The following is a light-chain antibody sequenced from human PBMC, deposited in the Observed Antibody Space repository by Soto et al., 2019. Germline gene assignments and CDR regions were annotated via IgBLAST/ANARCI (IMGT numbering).Light chain of an antibody. CDR3: MIWHNSAWV. CDR2: YKSYSDK. V-gene: IGLV5-45*03. Sequence: QSVLTQPSSLSASPGASASLTCTLRSGINVGTYSIYWYQQKPRSPPQYLVRYKSYSDKQQGSGVPSGFSASKDASTNARSLLISGLQSEDEAEYYCMIWHNSAWVFGRGTKVTVL. J-gene: IGLJ2*01. CDR1: SGINVGTYS.